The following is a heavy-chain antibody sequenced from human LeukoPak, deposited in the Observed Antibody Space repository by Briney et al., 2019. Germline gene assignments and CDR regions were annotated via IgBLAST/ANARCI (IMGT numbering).Heavy chain of an antibody. J-gene: IGHJ4*02. D-gene: IGHD6-6*01. Sequence: SETLSLTCTVSGGSISSYYWSWIRQPPGKGLEWIGYIYYSGSTNYNPSLKNRVTISVDTSKNQFSLKLSSVTAADTAVYYCARGLRERTLRYSSSSEGLFDYWGQGTLVTVSS. CDR1: GGSISSYY. CDR3: ARGLRERTLRYSSSSEGLFDY. CDR2: IYYSGST. V-gene: IGHV4-59*01.